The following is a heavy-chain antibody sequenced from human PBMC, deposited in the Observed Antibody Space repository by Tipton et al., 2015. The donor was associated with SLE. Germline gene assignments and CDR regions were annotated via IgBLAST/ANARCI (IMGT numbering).Heavy chain of an antibody. CDR2: ISYSGNT. CDR1: GDSISGYY. J-gene: IGHJ3*02. CDR3: ARDSFQHYYDLAFDI. V-gene: IGHV4-59*01. D-gene: IGHD3-22*01. Sequence: LRLSCNVSGDSISGYYWNWIRQPPGKGLEWVGFISYSGNTNYNPSLKSRVTISIDTSKNQFSLKLSSVTAADTAVYYCARDSFQHYYDLAFDIWGQGTMVTVSS.